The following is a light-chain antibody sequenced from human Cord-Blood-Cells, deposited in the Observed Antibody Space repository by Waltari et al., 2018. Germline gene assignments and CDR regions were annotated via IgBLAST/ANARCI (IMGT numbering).Light chain of an antibody. J-gene: IGLJ2*01. CDR2: DVS. CDR1: SADVGGHNY. CDR3: CSYAGSYVV. V-gene: IGLV2-11*01. Sequence: QSALIRPRSVSGSPGKSGTIFCTRTSADVGGHNYDSWYQQHPGKAPKFMIYDVSKRPSGVPDRFSGSKSGNTASLTISGLQAEDEADYYCCSYAGSYVVFGGGTKLTVL.